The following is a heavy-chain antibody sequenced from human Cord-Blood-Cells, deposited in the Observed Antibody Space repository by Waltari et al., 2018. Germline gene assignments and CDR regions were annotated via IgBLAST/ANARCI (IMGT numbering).Heavy chain of an antibody. Sequence: EVQLVESGGGLIQPGGSLRLPCDASGFTVSCNDTSWGRQAPGKGLEWISVIYSGGSTYYADSVKGRFTISRDNSKNTLYLQMNSLRAEDTAVYYCARLDSSSWSHFDYWGQGTLVTVSS. D-gene: IGHD6-13*01. J-gene: IGHJ4*02. CDR1: GFTVSCND. CDR2: IYSGGST. V-gene: IGHV3-53*01. CDR3: ARLDSSSWSHFDY.